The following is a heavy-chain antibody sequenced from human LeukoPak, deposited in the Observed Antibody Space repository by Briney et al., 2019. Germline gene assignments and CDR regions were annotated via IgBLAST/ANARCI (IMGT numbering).Heavy chain of an antibody. J-gene: IGHJ4*02. CDR1: GYTFTSYG. D-gene: IGHD3-10*01. CDR3: ARDDNYGSGQPDD. Sequence: EASVKVSCKASGYTFTSYGISWVRQAPGQGLEWMGWISTYNGNKNYAQKLQGRVTMTTDTSTSTAYMELRSLRSDDTAVYYCARDDNYGSGQPDDWGQGTLVTVSS. CDR2: ISTYNGNK. V-gene: IGHV1-18*01.